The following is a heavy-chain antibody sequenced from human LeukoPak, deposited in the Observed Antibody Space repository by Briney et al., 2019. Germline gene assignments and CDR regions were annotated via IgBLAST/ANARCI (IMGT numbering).Heavy chain of an antibody. CDR1: GGSFSGYY. J-gene: IGHJ4*01. CDR2: INHSGST. CDR3: ARGTMTTVTYYFDY. V-gene: IGHV4-34*01. Sequence: SETLSLTCAVYGGSFSGYYWSWIRQPPGKGLEWIGEINHSGSTNYNPSLKSRVTISVDTSKNQFSLKLSSVTAADTAVYYCARGTMTTVTYYFDYWGQGTMVTVSS. D-gene: IGHD4-17*01.